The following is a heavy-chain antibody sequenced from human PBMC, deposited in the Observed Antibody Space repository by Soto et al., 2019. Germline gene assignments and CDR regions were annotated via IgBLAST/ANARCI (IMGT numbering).Heavy chain of an antibody. CDR3: ARSIMITFGGVIVRLDAFDI. D-gene: IGHD3-16*02. CDR2: ISAYNGNT. CDR1: GYTFTSYG. Sequence: QVQLVQSGAEVKKPGASVKVSCKASGYTFTSYGISWVRQAPGQGLEWMGCISAYNGNTNYAQKLQGRVTMTTDTSTSTAYMELRSLRSDDTAVYYCARSIMITFGGVIVRLDAFDIWGQGTMVTVSS. J-gene: IGHJ3*02. V-gene: IGHV1-18*01.